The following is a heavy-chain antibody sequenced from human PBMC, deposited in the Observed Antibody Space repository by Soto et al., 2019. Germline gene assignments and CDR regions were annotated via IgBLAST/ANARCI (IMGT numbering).Heavy chain of an antibody. J-gene: IGHJ4*02. CDR1: GYTFTSYG. D-gene: IGHD3-16*02. CDR2: ISAYNGNT. CDR3: ARDGDDYVWGSYRYPGLDY. Sequence: QVQLVQSGAEVKKPGASVKVSCKASGYTFTSYGISWVRQAPGQGLEWMGWISAYNGNTNYAQKRQGRVTMTTDTSTSTAYMELRSLRSDDTAVYYCARDGDDYVWGSYRYPGLDYWGQGTLVTVSS. V-gene: IGHV1-18*01.